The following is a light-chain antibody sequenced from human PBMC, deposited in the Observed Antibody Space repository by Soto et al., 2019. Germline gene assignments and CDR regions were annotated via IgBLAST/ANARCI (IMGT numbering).Light chain of an antibody. CDR3: QQSYSTLIT. CDR2: AAS. CDR1: QSNSSY. J-gene: IGKJ5*01. V-gene: IGKV1-39*01. Sequence: DIQMTQSPSSLSASVGDRVTNTCRASQSNSSYLNWYQQKPGKAPKLLIYAASSLQSGVPSRFSGSGSGTDFTLTISSLQPEDFATYYCQQSYSTLITFGQGTRLEIK.